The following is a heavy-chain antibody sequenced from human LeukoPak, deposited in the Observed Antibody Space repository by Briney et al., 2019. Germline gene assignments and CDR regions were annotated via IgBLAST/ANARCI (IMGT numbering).Heavy chain of an antibody. CDR3: ARGGSYRGYMDV. V-gene: IGHV4-4*09. CDR2: IYNSGST. CDR1: GCSISSYY. J-gene: IGHJ6*03. Sequence: PSETLSLTCTVPGCSISSYYWSWIRQPPGKGLEWIGYIYNSGSTNYNPSLKSRVTISVDTSKNQFSLKLSSVTAADTALYYCARGGSYRGYMDVWGKGTTVTVSS. D-gene: IGHD1-26*01.